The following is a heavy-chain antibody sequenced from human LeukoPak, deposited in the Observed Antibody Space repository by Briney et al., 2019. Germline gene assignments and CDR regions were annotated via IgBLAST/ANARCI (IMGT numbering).Heavy chain of an antibody. CDR1: GGSISSHY. CDR3: ARGVYIAAAQYGY. V-gene: IGHV4-59*11. J-gene: IGHJ4*02. CDR2: IYYSGTT. Sequence: PSETLSLTCTVSGGSISSHYWSWIRQPPGKGLEWIGYIYYSGTTNYNPSLKSRVTISVDTSKNQFSLKLSSVTAANTAVYYCARGVYIAAAQYGYWGQGTLVTVSS. D-gene: IGHD6-13*01.